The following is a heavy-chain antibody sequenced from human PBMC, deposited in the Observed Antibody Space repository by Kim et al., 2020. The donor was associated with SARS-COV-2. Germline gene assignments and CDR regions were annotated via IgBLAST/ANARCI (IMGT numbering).Heavy chain of an antibody. J-gene: IGHJ4*02. D-gene: IGHD1-26*01. V-gene: IGHV1-69*04. Sequence: SVKVSCKASGGTFSSYAISWVRQAPGQGLEWMGRIIPILGIANYAQKFQGRVTITADKSTSTAYMELSSLRSEDTAVYYCARGVGAKVPHFENWGQGTLVTVSS. CDR1: GGTFSSYA. CDR3: ARGVGAKVPHFEN. CDR2: IIPILGIA.